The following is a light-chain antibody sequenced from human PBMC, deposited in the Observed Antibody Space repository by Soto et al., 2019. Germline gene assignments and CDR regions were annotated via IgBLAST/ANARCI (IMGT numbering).Light chain of an antibody. V-gene: IGKV1-5*01. J-gene: IGKJ1*01. CDR2: DAS. CDR1: QSIRHY. Sequence: DIQMTKSPPTLSASVGDRVTITCRASQSIRHYLAWYQQMPGKAPKLLIYDASTLQSGVPSRFSGSGSGTEFTLTISSLQPDDFGTYFCQHHNSYSQTFGQGTKVDIK. CDR3: QHHNSYSQT.